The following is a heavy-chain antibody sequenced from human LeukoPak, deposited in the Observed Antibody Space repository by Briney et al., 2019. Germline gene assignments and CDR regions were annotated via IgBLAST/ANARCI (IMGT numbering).Heavy chain of an antibody. V-gene: IGHV4-39*02. Sequence: SETLSLTCTVSGDSISSSSHYWGWIRQPPGEGLEWIGTFYYSGNTYYNVSLKSRVSISVDTTKNHFSLKLNSVTAADTAVYYCATQNFITARLGWGQGTLVTVSS. J-gene: IGHJ4*02. D-gene: IGHD6-6*01. CDR2: FYYSGNT. CDR3: ATQNFITARLG. CDR1: GDSISSSSHY.